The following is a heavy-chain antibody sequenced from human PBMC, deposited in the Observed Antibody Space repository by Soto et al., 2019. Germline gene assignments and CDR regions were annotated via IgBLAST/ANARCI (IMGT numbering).Heavy chain of an antibody. Sequence: GSLRLSCAASGFTVSSNYMSWVRQAPGKGLEWVSVIYSGGSTYYADSVKGRFTISRDNSKNTLYLQMSSLRAEDTAVYYCAGRGYSYGYYSLAYWGQGTLVTVSS. V-gene: IGHV3-66*04. CDR1: GFTVSSNY. J-gene: IGHJ4*02. CDR2: IYSGGST. CDR3: AGRGYSYGYYSLAY. D-gene: IGHD5-18*01.